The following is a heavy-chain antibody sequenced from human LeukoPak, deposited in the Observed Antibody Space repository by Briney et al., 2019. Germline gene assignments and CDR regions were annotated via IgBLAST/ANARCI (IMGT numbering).Heavy chain of an antibody. CDR3: ARVRPVAGTDY. V-gene: IGHV4-38-2*01. CDR2: IYHSGST. J-gene: IGHJ4*02. D-gene: IGHD6-19*01. Sequence: SETLSLTCAVSGYSISSGYYWGWIRQPPGKGLEWIGSIYHSGSTYYNPSLKSRVTISVDTSKNQFSLKLSSVTAADTAVYYCARVRPVAGTDYWGQGTLVTVSS. CDR1: GYSISSGYY.